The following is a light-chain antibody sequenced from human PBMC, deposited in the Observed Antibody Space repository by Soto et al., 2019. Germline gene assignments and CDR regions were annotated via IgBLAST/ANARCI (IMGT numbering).Light chain of an antibody. Sequence: EIVLTQSPGTLSLSPGERATLSCRASQSFSSGYLAWYQQKPGQAPRLLIYGASSRATGIPDRFSGSGSGTDFTLTISRLEPEDFAVYYCQQYGSSPSTFGQGTKVDIK. CDR3: QQYGSSPST. CDR2: GAS. V-gene: IGKV3-20*01. J-gene: IGKJ1*01. CDR1: QSFSSGY.